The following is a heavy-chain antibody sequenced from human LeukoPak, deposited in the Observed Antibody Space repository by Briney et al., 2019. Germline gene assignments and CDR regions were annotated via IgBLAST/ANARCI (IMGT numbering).Heavy chain of an antibody. CDR2: IYTGGST. V-gene: IGHV3-53*01. CDR3: ARDLGRYDSNQGPLDAFDI. Sequence: PGWSLRLSCAASGFTVSSNYMSWVRQAPGRGLEWVSAIYTGGSTYYADSVKGRFTISRDNSKNTLYLQMNSLRAEDTAVYYCARDLGRYDSNQGPLDAFDIWGRGTMVTVSS. CDR1: GFTVSSNY. J-gene: IGHJ3*02. D-gene: IGHD3-22*01.